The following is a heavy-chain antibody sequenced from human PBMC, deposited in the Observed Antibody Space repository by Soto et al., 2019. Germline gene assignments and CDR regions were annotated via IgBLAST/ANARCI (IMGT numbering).Heavy chain of an antibody. CDR1: GFTFSSYE. D-gene: IGHD3-9*01. J-gene: IGHJ5*02. V-gene: IGHV3-48*03. Sequence: GGSLRLSCAASGFTFSSYEMNWGRQAPGKGLEWVSYISSSGSTIYYADSVKGRFTISRDNAKNSLYLQMNSLRAEDTAVYYCARDRYYDILTGWYNWFDPWGQGTLVTVSS. CDR3: ARDRYYDILTGWYNWFDP. CDR2: ISSSGSTI.